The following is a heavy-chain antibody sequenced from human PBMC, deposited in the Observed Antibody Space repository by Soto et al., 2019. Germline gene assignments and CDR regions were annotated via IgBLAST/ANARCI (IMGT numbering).Heavy chain of an antibody. V-gene: IGHV3-23*01. CDR3: ARPSQLAASLVY. Sequence: GGSLRLSCAASGFTFNNYAMSWVRQAPGKGLEWVSTIRDRGDNTYYTDSVKGRFTISRDNSKSTLYLQMNSLRAEDTAVYYCARPSQLAASLVYWGQGALVTVSS. CDR1: GFTFNNYA. D-gene: IGHD2-2*01. J-gene: IGHJ4*02. CDR2: IRDRGDNT.